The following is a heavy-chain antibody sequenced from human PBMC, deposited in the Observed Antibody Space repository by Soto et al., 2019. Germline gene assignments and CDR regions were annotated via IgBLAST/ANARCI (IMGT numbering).Heavy chain of an antibody. Sequence: EVQLVESGGGLVQPGGSLRLSCAASGFTFGSNWMSWVRQAPGKGLEWVANKKRDGSEKYYVDSVKGRFTISRDNAKNTLYLQMNSLRADDTAVYYCASLEWESTGYADYWGQGTLVTVSS. V-gene: IGHV3-7*03. CDR1: GFTFGSNW. D-gene: IGHD3-3*01. J-gene: IGHJ4*02. CDR2: KKRDGSEK. CDR3: ASLEWESTGYADY.